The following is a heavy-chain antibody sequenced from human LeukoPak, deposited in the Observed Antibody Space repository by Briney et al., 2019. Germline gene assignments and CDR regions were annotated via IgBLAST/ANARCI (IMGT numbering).Heavy chain of an antibody. CDR1: GFTFSSYA. CDR3: AKDFGGRTVENAFDI. CDR2: ISGSGGST. D-gene: IGHD3-16*01. J-gene: IGHJ3*02. V-gene: IGHV3-23*01. Sequence: GGSLRLSCAASGFTFSSYAMSWVRQAPGKGLEWVSAISGSGGSTYYSDSVKGRFTISRDNSKNTLYLQMNSLRAEDTAVYYCAKDFGGRTVENAFDIWGQGTMVTVSS.